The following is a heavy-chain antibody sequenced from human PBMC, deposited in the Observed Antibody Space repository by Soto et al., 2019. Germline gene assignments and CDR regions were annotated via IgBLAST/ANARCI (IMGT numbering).Heavy chain of an antibody. V-gene: IGHV1-24*01. D-gene: IGHD1-26*01. J-gene: IGHJ3*02. Sequence: ASVQVSCKVSGYTLTELSMHWVRQAPGKGLEWMGGFDPEDGETIYAQKFQGRVTMTEDTSTDTAYMELSSLRSEDTAVYYCATPPHRVGATDDAFDIWGQGTMVTVSS. CDR1: GYTLTELS. CDR3: ATPPHRVGATDDAFDI. CDR2: FDPEDGET.